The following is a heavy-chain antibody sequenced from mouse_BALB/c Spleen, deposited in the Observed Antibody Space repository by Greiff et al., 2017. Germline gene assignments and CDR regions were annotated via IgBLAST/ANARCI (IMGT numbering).Heavy chain of an antibody. V-gene: IGHV4-1*02. CDR1: GFDFSRYW. J-gene: IGHJ4*01. Sequence: EVQLVESGGGLVQPGGSLKLSCAASGFDFSRYWMSWVRQAPGKGLEWIGEINPDSSTINYTPSLKDKFIISRDNAKNTLYLQMSKVRSEDTALYYCARRGYYGNYDYAMDDWGQGTSVTVSS. CDR3: ARRGYYGNYDYAMDD. CDR2: INPDSSTI. D-gene: IGHD2-1*01.